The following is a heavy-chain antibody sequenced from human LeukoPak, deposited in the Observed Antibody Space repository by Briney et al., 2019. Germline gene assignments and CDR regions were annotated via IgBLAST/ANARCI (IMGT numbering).Heavy chain of an antibody. CDR1: GFTFDDYG. CDR2: INWNGGST. V-gene: IGHV3-20*04. CDR3: ARLRRVVRGVIIDHYFDY. D-gene: IGHD3-10*01. J-gene: IGHJ4*02. Sequence: TGGSLRLSCAASGFTFDDYGMSWVRQAPGKGLEWVSGINWNGGSTGYADSVKGRFTISRDNAKNSLYLQMNSLRAEDTALYYCARLRRVVRGVIIDHYFDYWGQGTLVTVSS.